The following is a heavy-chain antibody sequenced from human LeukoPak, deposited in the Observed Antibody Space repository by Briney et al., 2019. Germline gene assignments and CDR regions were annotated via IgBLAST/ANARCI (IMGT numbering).Heavy chain of an antibody. Sequence: GGSLRLSCVGYGFTFGSYSMTWIRQAPGKGLEWVANIKPDGSEIHYVGPVEGRFTISRDNAKNSVYLQMNSLSAEDTALYYCARAVLPDNSVYRPFDYWGQGTLVTVSS. D-gene: IGHD5/OR15-5a*01. V-gene: IGHV3-7*01. CDR3: ARAVLPDNSVYRPFDY. CDR2: IKPDGSEI. CDR1: GFTFGSYS. J-gene: IGHJ4*02.